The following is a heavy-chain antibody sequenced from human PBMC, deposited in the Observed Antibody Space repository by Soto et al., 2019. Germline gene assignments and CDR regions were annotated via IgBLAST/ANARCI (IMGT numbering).Heavy chain of an antibody. CDR1: GFSLSNARMG. Sequence: QVTLKESGPVLVKPTKTLTLTCTVSGFSLSNARMGVSWIRQPPGKALEWLAHIFSNDEKSYSTSLKSRLTISKDTSKSQVVLTMTNMDPVDTATYYCARMMVVAATMWWFDPWGQGTLVTVSS. V-gene: IGHV2-26*01. D-gene: IGHD2-15*01. CDR2: IFSNDEK. J-gene: IGHJ5*02. CDR3: ARMMVVAATMWWFDP.